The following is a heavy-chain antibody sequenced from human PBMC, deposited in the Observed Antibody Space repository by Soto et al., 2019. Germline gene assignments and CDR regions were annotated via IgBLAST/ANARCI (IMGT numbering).Heavy chain of an antibody. J-gene: IGHJ5*02. D-gene: IGHD6-19*01. CDR2: MNPNSGNT. V-gene: IGHV1-8*01. Sequence: ASVKVSCKASGYTFTSYDINWVRQATGQGLEWMGWMNPNSGNTGYAQKFQGRVTMTRNTSISTAYMELSSLRSEDTAVYYCARRLKQWLVNRFDPWGQGTLVTVSS. CDR1: GYTFTSYD. CDR3: ARRLKQWLVNRFDP.